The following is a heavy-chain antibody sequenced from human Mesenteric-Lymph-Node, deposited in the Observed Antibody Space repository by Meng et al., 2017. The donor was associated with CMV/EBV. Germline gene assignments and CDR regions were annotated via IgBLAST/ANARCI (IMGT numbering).Heavy chain of an antibody. CDR1: GFTFNHYW. CDR2: IKQDGSEK. J-gene: IGHJ4*02. CDR3: ARGSKGVPDY. V-gene: IGHV3-7*01. D-gene: IGHD3-10*01. Sequence: GGSLRLSCAASGFTFNHYWMTWVRQAPGKGLEWVATIKQDGSEKYYVDSVKGRFTISRDNSNNTLYLQMSSLRIEDTALYYCARGSKGVPDYWGQGTLVTVSS.